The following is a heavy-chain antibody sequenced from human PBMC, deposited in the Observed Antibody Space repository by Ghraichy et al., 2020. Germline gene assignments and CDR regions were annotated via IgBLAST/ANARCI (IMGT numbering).Heavy chain of an antibody. D-gene: IGHD3-22*01. CDR2: INHSGST. J-gene: IGHJ4*02. CDR3: ASLRRVKQATYYYDSSGYYRTGVDY. CDR1: GGSFSGYY. Sequence: QTLSLTCAVYGGSFSGYYWSWIRQPPGKGLEWIGEINHSGSTNYNPSLKSRVTISVDTSKNQFSLKLSSVTAADTAVYYCASLRRVKQATYYYDSSGYYRTGVDYWGQGTLVTVSS. V-gene: IGHV4-34*01.